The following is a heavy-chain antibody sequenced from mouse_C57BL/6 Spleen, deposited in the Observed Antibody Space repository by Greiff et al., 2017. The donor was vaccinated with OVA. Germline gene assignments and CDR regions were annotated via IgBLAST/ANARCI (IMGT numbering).Heavy chain of an antibody. J-gene: IGHJ2*01. CDR1: GFSLTSYG. CDR2: IWGDGST. Sequence: VMLVESGPGLVAPSQSLSITCTVSGFSLTSYGVSWVRQPPGKGLEWLGVIWGDGSTNYHSALISRLSISKDNSKSQVFLKLNSLQTDDTATYYWAKEGVFGYDYDGKYYFDYWGQGTTLTVSS. D-gene: IGHD2-4*01. V-gene: IGHV2-3*01. CDR3: AKEGVFGYDYDGKYYFDY.